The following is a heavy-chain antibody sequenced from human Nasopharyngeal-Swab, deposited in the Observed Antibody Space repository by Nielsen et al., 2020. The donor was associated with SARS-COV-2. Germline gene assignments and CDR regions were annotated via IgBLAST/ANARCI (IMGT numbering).Heavy chain of an antibody. Sequence: WIRQPPGKGLEWISGISWNSANIGYADSVKGRFTISRDNAKNSLHLQMNSLRAEDMAVYYCAKSTGNYYYYYGVEVWGQGTTVTASS. D-gene: IGHD3-10*01. CDR2: ISWNSANI. CDR3: AKSTGNYYYYYGVEV. V-gene: IGHV3-9*03. J-gene: IGHJ6*02.